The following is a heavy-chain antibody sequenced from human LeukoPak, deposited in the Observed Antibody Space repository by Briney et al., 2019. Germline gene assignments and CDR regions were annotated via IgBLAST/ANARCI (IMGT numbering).Heavy chain of an antibody. Sequence: PGGSLRLSCAASGFTFSSYWMHWVRQAPGKGLAWVSRINSDGSSTSYADSVKGRITISRDNAKNTLYLQMNSLRAEDTAVYYCISGYYYYGMDVWGQGTTVTVSS. J-gene: IGHJ6*02. CDR1: GFTFSSYW. CDR3: ISGYYYYGMDV. CDR2: INSDGSST. V-gene: IGHV3-74*01.